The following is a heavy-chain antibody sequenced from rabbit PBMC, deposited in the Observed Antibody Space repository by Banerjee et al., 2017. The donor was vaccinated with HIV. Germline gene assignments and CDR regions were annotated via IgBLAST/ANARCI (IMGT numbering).Heavy chain of an antibody. CDR2: IYAGNSGST. D-gene: IGHD8-1*01. CDR3: ARDYGYAGSSYQYYFNL. V-gene: IGHV1S45*01. Sequence: QEQLKETGGGLVQPGGSLTLSCKASGFDFSGYYMSWVRQAPGKGLEWIACIYAGNSGSTWYASWAKGRFTISKTSSTTVTLQMTSLTAADTATYFCARDYGYAGSSYQYYFNLWGPGPWSPS. J-gene: IGHJ4*01. CDR1: GFDFSGYYM.